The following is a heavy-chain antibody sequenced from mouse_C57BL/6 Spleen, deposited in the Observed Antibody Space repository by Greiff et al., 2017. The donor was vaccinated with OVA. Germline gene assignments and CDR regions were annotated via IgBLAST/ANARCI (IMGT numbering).Heavy chain of an antibody. V-gene: IGHV3-8*01. CDR3: ARGWDGYYGYWYFDV. CDR1: GYSITSDY. J-gene: IGHJ1*03. CDR2: ISYSGST. D-gene: IGHD2-3*01. Sequence: EVKLVESGPGLAKPSQTLSLTCSVTGYSITSDYWNWIRKFPGNKLEYMGYISYSGSTYYNPSLKSRISITRDTSKNQYYLQLNSVTTEDTATYYCARGWDGYYGYWYFDVWGTGTTVTVSS.